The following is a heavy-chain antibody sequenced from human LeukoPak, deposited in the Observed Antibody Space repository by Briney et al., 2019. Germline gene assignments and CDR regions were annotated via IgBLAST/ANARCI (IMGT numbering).Heavy chain of an antibody. J-gene: IGHJ4*02. Sequence: GSLNLSCAASGFPFSSYAMSWVRQAPGKGLEWVSAISGSGGSTYYADSVKGRFTISRDNSKNTLYLQMNSLRAEDTAVYYCAKDRAVVPAATYDYWGQGTLVTVSS. V-gene: IGHV3-23*01. CDR3: AKDRAVVPAATYDY. D-gene: IGHD2-2*01. CDR2: ISGSGGST. CDR1: GFPFSSYA.